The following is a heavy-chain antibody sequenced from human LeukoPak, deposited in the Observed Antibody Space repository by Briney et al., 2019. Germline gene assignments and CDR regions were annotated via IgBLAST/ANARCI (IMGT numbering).Heavy chain of an antibody. D-gene: IGHD6-6*01. CDR1: GYTFTGYY. CDR3: ARSLSQGSSTYFQH. V-gene: IGHV1-2*02. Sequence: ASVKVSCKASGYTFTGYYMHWVRQAPGQGLEWMGWINPNSGGTNYAQKFQGRVTMTRDTSISTAYMELSRLRSDDTAVYYCARSLSQGSSTYFQHWGQGTLVTVFS. CDR2: INPNSGGT. J-gene: IGHJ1*01.